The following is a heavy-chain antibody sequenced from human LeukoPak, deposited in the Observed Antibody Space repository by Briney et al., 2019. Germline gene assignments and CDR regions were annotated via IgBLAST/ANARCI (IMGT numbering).Heavy chain of an antibody. Sequence: GGSLRLSCAASGFTFSSYSMNWVRQAPGKGLEWVSSISSSSSYIYYADSVKGRFTISRDNAKNSLYPQMNSLRAEDTAVYYCARKRDTGYCSSTSCPNNWFDPWGQGTLVTVSS. CDR2: ISSSSSYI. V-gene: IGHV3-21*01. D-gene: IGHD2-2*01. J-gene: IGHJ5*02. CDR1: GFTFSSYS. CDR3: ARKRDTGYCSSTSCPNNWFDP.